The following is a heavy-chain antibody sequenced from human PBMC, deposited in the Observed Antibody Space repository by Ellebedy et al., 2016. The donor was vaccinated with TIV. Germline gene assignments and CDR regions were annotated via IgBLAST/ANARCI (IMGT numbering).Heavy chain of an antibody. CDR3: ARGRRHSETSAYYLDY. V-gene: IGHV4-38-2*02. Sequence: SETLSLTXTVSGYSISSGYYWGWIRQPPGKGLEWIGEINHSGSTKYNPSLKSRVTISADKTKNQFSLRLTSVTAADTAVYYCARGRRHSETSAYYLDYWGQGTLATVSS. D-gene: IGHD3-22*01. CDR2: INHSGST. CDR1: GYSISSGYY. J-gene: IGHJ4*02.